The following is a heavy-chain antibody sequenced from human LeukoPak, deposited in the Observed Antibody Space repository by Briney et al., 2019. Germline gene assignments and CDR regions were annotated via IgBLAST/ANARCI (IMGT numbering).Heavy chain of an antibody. CDR1: GFTVSSNE. D-gene: IGHD3-3*01. Sequence: PGGSLRLSCAASGFTVSSNEMSWVRQAPGKGLEWVSSISGGSTYYADSRKGRFTISRDNSKNTLHLQMNSLRAEDTAVYYCKKDPPNDFWCGYCHYYYYYMDVWGKGTTVTVSS. CDR2: ISGGST. J-gene: IGHJ6*03. CDR3: KKDPPNDFWCGYCHYYYYYMDV. V-gene: IGHV3-38-3*01.